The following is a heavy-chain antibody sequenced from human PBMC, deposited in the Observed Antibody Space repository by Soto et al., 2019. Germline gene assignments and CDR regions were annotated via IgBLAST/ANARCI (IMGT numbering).Heavy chain of an antibody. D-gene: IGHD6-19*01. Sequence: GESLKISCKGSGYSFTSYWIGWVRQMPGKGLEWMGIIYPGDSDTRYSPSLQGQVTISADKSISTAYLQWSSLKASDTAMYYCARHRRSAVAGSYYFDYWGQGTLVTVSS. J-gene: IGHJ4*02. CDR1: GYSFTSYW. V-gene: IGHV5-51*01. CDR2: IYPGDSDT. CDR3: ARHRRSAVAGSYYFDY.